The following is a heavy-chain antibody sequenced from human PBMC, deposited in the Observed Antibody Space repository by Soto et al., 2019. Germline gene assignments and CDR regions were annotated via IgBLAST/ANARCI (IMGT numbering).Heavy chain of an antibody. CDR2: INPSGGST. J-gene: IGHJ6*02. D-gene: IGHD6-6*01. V-gene: IGHV1-46*01. CDR1: GYTFTSYY. Sequence: ASVKVSCKASGYTFTSYYMHWVRQAPGQGLEWMGIINPSGGSTSYAQKFQGRVTMTRDTSTSTVYMELSSLRSEDTAVYYCARDRSDIAASGHGMDVWGQGTTVTVSS. CDR3: ARDRSDIAASGHGMDV.